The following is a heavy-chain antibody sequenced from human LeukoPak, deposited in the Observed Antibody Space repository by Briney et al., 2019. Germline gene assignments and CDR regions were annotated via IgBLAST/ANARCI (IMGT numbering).Heavy chain of an antibody. V-gene: IGHV1-2*02. Sequence: GASVKVSCKASGYMFTDYYIHWVRQAPGQGLEWMGWINPKSAYTHFAQKFQGRFTMTMDTSITTAYLELSSLTSDDTAVYLCATPSYNSGGYYYFDYWGQGTLVTVSS. CDR3: ATPSYNSGGYYYFDY. J-gene: IGHJ4*02. CDR2: INPKSAYT. CDR1: GYMFTDYY. D-gene: IGHD3-22*01.